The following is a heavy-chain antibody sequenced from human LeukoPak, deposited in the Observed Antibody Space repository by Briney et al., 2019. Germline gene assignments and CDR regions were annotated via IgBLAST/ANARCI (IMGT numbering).Heavy chain of an antibody. CDR2: MNPNSGNT. D-gene: IGHD6-6*01. CDR3: ARGSAARLITYYYYYYMDV. CDR1: GYTFTSYD. Sequence: ASVKVSCKASGYTFTSYDINWVRQATGQGLEWMGWMNPNSGNTGYAQKFQGRVTMTRNTSISTAYMELSSLRSEDTAVHYCARGSAARLITYYYYYYMDVWGKGTTVTVSS. J-gene: IGHJ6*03. V-gene: IGHV1-8*01.